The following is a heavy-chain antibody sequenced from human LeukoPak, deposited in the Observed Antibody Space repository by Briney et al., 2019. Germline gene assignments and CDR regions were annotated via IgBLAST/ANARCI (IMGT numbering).Heavy chain of an antibody. Sequence: ASVKVSCKGSGYTFTAYYMHWVRQAPGQRLEWMGWINPNSGGTNYAQRFQGRVTMTTDTSTSTAYMELRSLRFDDTAVYYCARDGGYFDYWGRGTLVTVSS. CDR1: GYTFTAYY. CDR3: ARDGGYFDY. J-gene: IGHJ4*02. V-gene: IGHV1-2*02. CDR2: INPNSGGT.